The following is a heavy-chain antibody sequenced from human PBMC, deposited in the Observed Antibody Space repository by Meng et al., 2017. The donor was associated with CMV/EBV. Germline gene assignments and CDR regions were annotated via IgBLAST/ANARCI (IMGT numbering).Heavy chain of an antibody. Sequence: VPLQESGSGLVQPSQTLSLPCPVSGGSISSGDYYWSWIRQPPGKGLEWIGYIYYSGSTYYNPSLKSRVTISVDTSKNQFSLKLSSVTAADTAVYYCARGVGATGKADYWGQGTLVTVSS. CDR2: IYYSGST. J-gene: IGHJ4*02. V-gene: IGHV4-30-4*08. CDR3: ARGVGATGKADY. D-gene: IGHD1-26*01. CDR1: GGSISSGDYY.